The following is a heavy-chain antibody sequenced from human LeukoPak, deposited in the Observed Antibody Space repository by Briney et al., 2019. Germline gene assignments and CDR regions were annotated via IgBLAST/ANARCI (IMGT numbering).Heavy chain of an antibody. Sequence: GGSPRLSCAASGFTFSNYPMNWVRQAPGKGLEWVSAITTDGSRTYNADSVKGRFTISRDNSKNTLYLQMNSLRAEDTAVYYCAKGNTVTPDYWGQGTLVTVSS. J-gene: IGHJ4*02. CDR1: GFTFSNYP. CDR3: AKGNTVTPDY. D-gene: IGHD4-17*01. CDR2: ITTDGSRT. V-gene: IGHV3-23*01.